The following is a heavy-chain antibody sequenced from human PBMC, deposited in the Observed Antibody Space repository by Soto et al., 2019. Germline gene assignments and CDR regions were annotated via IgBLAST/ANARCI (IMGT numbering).Heavy chain of an antibody. J-gene: IGHJ6*03. Sequence: GGSLRLSCAASGFTFSSYWMSWVRQAPGKGLEWVANIKQDGSEKYYVDSVKGRFTISRDNAKNSLYLQMNSLRAEDTAVYYCARASCSSTSCQKHTYYYYYMDVWGKGTTVTVSS. CDR3: ARASCSSTSCQKHTYYYYYMDV. CDR1: GFTFSSYW. CDR2: IKQDGSEK. D-gene: IGHD2-2*01. V-gene: IGHV3-7*01.